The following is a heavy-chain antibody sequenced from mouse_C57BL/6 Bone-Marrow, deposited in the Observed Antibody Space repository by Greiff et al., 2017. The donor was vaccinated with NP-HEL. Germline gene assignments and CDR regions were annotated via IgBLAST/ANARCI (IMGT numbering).Heavy chain of an antibody. CDR2: IDPSDSES. CDR3: ARADYGGFAY. D-gene: IGHD1-1*01. V-gene: IGHV1-52*01. J-gene: IGHJ3*01. Sequence: QVQLQQPGAELVRPGSSVKLSCKASGYTFTSYWMHWVKQRPIQGLEWIGNIDPSDSESHYNQKFKDKATLTVDKSSSTAYMQLSSLTSEDSAVYYCARADYGGFAYWGQGTLVTVSA. CDR1: GYTFTSYW.